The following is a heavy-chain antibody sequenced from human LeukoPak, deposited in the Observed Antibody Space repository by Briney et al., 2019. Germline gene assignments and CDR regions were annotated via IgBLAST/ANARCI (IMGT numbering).Heavy chain of an antibody. D-gene: IGHD6-13*01. Sequence: GGSLRLSCAASGFTFDDYAMHWVRQAPGKGLEWVSGISWNSGSIGYADSVKGRFTISRDNAKNSLYLQMNSPRAEDTALYYCAKDRGSSWYLGWFDPWGQGTLVTVSS. CDR1: GFTFDDYA. CDR2: ISWNSGSI. V-gene: IGHV3-9*01. CDR3: AKDRGSSWYLGWFDP. J-gene: IGHJ5*02.